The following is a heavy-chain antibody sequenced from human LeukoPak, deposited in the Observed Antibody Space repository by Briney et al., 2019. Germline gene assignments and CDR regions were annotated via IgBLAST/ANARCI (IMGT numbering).Heavy chain of an antibody. Sequence: ASVKVSCKASGYTLTSYAMHWVRQAPGQRLEWMGWINAGNGNTKYSQKFQGRVTITRDTSASTAYMELSSLRSEDTAVYYCAREGALTMTQIWGQGTLVTVSS. D-gene: IGHD3-22*01. CDR3: AREGALTMTQI. V-gene: IGHV1-3*01. J-gene: IGHJ4*02. CDR2: INAGNGNT. CDR1: GYTLTSYA.